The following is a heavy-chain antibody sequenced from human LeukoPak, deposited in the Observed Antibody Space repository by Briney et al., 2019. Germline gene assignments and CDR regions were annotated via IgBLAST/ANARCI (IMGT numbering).Heavy chain of an antibody. CDR1: GYSFTSYW. CDR2: IFPGDSET. D-gene: IGHD3-16*01. Sequence: GESLKISCKGSGYSFTSYWIGWVRQMPGRGLEWMAVIFPGDSETTYSPSFQGQVTISADKSISTAYLQWSSLKASDTAMYYCARPTAIMITFGGVPEAFDIWGQGTMVTVSS. J-gene: IGHJ3*02. CDR3: ARPTAIMITFGGVPEAFDI. V-gene: IGHV5-51*01.